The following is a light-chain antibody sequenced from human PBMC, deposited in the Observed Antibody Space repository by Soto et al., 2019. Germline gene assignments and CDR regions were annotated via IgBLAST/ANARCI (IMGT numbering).Light chain of an antibody. V-gene: IGKV1-5*01. CDR3: QQDNSLWT. CDR2: DAS. J-gene: IGKJ1*01. Sequence: DIQMTQSPSTLSASVGDRVTITCRASQSMSSWLAWYQQKPGKAPKLLIYDASSLENGVPSRFSGSGSGTEFTLTLSSLQPDDFAPYYCQQDNSLWTFGQGTKVEI. CDR1: QSMSSW.